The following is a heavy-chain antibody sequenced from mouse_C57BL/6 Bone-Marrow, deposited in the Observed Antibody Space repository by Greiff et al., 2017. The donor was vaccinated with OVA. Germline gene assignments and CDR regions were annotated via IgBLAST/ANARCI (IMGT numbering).Heavy chain of an antibody. Sequence: VQLQQPGAELVKPGASVKLSCKASGYTFTSYWMQWVKQRPGQGLEWIGEIDPSDSYTNYNQKFKGKATLTVDTSSSTAYMQLSSLTSEDSAVYYCARPRRYGYYYAMDYWGQGTSVTVSS. J-gene: IGHJ4*01. CDR3: ARPRRYGYYYAMDY. V-gene: IGHV1-50*01. CDR1: GYTFTSYW. D-gene: IGHD1-1*02. CDR2: IDPSDSYT.